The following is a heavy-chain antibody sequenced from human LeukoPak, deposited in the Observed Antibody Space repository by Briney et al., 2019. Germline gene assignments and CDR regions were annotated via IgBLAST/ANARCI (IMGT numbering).Heavy chain of an antibody. V-gene: IGHV1-2*06. CDR3: ATLLGIAVAGTPFDY. Sequence: ASVKVSCKASGYTFTGYYMHWVRQAPGQGLKWMGRINPNSGGTNYAQKFQGRVTMTRDTSISTAYMELSGLRSDDTAVYYCATLLGIAVAGTPFDYWGQGTLVTVSS. CDR2: INPNSGGT. CDR1: GYTFTGYY. J-gene: IGHJ4*02. D-gene: IGHD6-19*01.